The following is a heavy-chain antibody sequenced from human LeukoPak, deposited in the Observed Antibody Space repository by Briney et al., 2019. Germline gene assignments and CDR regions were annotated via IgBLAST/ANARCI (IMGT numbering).Heavy chain of an antibody. CDR3: AREEDYGDSPGAFDI. J-gene: IGHJ3*02. V-gene: IGHV1-46*01. CDR2: INPSGGST. D-gene: IGHD4-17*01. CDR1: GYTFTSYY. Sequence: GASVKVSCKASGYTFTSYYMHWVRQAPGQGLEWMGIINPSGGSTSYAQKFQGRVTMTRDTSTSTVYMKLSGLRSEDTAVYYCAREEDYGDSPGAFDIWGQGTMVTVSS.